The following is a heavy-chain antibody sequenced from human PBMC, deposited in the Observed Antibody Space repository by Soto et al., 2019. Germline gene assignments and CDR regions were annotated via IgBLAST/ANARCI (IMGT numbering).Heavy chain of an antibody. J-gene: IGHJ4*01. CDR3: AISTNPFVGEGSTH. Sequence: PGESLKISCKGSGYSFTSYWIVWVRQMPGKGLEWMGIIYPGDSDTRYSPSFQDQVTISADKSITTAYLQWSSLKASDTAIYYFAISTNPFVGEGSTHWAQGSLVTVSS. CDR2: IYPGDSDT. V-gene: IGHV5-51*01. CDR1: GYSFTSYW. D-gene: IGHD3-10*01.